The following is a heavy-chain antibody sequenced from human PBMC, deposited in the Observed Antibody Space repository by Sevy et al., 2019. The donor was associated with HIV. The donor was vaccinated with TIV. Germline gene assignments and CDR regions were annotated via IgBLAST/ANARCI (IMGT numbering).Heavy chain of an antibody. CDR3: GKNVLGEK. CDR1: GFTFFNYA. V-gene: IGHV3-23*01. J-gene: IGHJ4*02. CDR2: IGLTTTK. D-gene: IGHD2-21*01. Sequence: GGSLRLSCAASGFTFFNYAMIWVRQAPGKGLEWVSTIGLTTTKYYADSVRGRLTISRDNSENTFYLQLNSLRVEDTAVYYCGKNVLGEKWGQGTLVTVSS.